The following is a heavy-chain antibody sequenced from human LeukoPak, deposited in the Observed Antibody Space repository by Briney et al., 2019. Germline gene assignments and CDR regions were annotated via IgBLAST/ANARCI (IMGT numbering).Heavy chain of an antibody. CDR2: IYSDNT. D-gene: IGHD4/OR15-4a*01. J-gene: IGHJ4*02. CDR3: TRRAGAYSHPYDY. V-gene: IGHV3-53*01. CDR1: GITINSNT. Sequence: AGPLRLSYTASGITINSNTMRWGRQAPGKGLNWVSFIYSDNTHYSDSVNVGFTISRDNSKTTLYLQMNSIQAKHTAANYCTRRAGAYSHPYDYWRQGTLVTVSS.